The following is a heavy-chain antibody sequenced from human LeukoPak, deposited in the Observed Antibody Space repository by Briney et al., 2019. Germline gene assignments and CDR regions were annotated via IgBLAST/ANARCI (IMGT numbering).Heavy chain of an antibody. V-gene: IGHV4-34*01. Sequence: SETLSLTGAVYGGSFSGYYWSWIRQPPGKGLEWIGEINHSGSTNYNPSLKSRVTISVDTSKNQFSLKLSSVTAADTAVYYCARGGDGYNNGDYWGQGTLVTVSS. CDR1: GGSFSGYY. J-gene: IGHJ4*02. CDR2: INHSGST. D-gene: IGHD5-24*01. CDR3: ARGGDGYNNGDY.